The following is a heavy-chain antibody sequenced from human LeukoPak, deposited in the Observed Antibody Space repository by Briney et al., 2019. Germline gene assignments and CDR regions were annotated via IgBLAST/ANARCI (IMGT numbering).Heavy chain of an antibody. CDR1: GGSFSGYY. D-gene: IGHD2-2*01. J-gene: IGHJ4*02. CDR2: INHSGST. V-gene: IGHV4-34*01. CDR3: ASRSFPAGMDY. Sequence: SETLSLTCAVYGGSFSGYYWSWIRQPPGKGPEWIGEINHSGSTNYNPSLKSRVTISVDTSKNQFSLKLSSVTAADTAVYYCASRSFPAGMDYWGQGTLVTVSS.